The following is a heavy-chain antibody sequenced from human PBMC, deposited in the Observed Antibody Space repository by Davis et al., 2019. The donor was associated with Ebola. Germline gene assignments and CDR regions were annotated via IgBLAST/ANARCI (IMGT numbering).Heavy chain of an antibody. D-gene: IGHD3-3*01. J-gene: IGHJ6*02. V-gene: IGHV1-18*01. CDR2: ISGYNGNT. Sequence: ASVKVSCKASGYSFTNYGINWVRQAPGQGLEWMGWISGYNGNTNYAQKLQGRVTMTTDTSTSTAYMELRSLRSDDTAVYYCARARTFGDYYYGMDVWGQGTTVTVSS. CDR3: ARARTFGDYYYGMDV. CDR1: GYSFTNYG.